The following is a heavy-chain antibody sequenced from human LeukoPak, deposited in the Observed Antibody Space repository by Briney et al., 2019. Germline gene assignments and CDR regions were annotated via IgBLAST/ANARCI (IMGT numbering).Heavy chain of an antibody. CDR1: GFSFSSYS. V-gene: IGHV3-21*01. CDR2: ISSSSSYI. D-gene: IGHD2-2*02. J-gene: IGHJ5*02. Sequence: PGGSLRLSCAASGFSFSSYSMNWVRQAPGKGLEWVSSISSSSSYIYYADSVKGRFTISRDNAKNSLYLQMNSLRAEDTAVYYCARDHCSSTSCYRGHWNWFDPCGQGTLVTVSS. CDR3: ARDHCSSTSCYRGHWNWFDP.